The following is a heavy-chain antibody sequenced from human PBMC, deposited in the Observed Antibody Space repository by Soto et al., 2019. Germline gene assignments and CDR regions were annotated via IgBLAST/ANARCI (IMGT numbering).Heavy chain of an antibody. J-gene: IGHJ2*01. CDR1: GGSISGYY. CDR3: ARLRESEPCWYFDL. Sequence: SETLSLTCTVSGGSISGYYWSWIRQPPGKGLEWIGYMYNTGSTVYNPSFKSRVTISVDTSKNQFSLKLSSVTAADTAVYYCARLRESEPCWYFDLWGRGTLVTVSS. V-gene: IGHV4-59*01. CDR2: MYNTGST. D-gene: IGHD1-26*01.